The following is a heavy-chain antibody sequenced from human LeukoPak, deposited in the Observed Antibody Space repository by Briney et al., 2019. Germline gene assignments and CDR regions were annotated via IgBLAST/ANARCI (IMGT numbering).Heavy chain of an antibody. Sequence: SETLSLTCTVSGGSISSYYWSWIRQPAGKGLEWIGRIYTSGSTNYNPSLKSRVTMSVDTSRNQFSLKLSSVTAADTAVYYCARGRALLWFGELSMNRQYYFDYWGQGTLVTVSS. D-gene: IGHD3-10*01. J-gene: IGHJ4*02. CDR3: ARGRALLWFGELSMNRQYYFDY. V-gene: IGHV4-4*07. CDR1: GGSISSYY. CDR2: IYTSGST.